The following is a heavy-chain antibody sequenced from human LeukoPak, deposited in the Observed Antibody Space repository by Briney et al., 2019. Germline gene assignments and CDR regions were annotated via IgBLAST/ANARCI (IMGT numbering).Heavy chain of an antibody. CDR1: GFTFSIDS. CDR3: ALYGRFFDLDY. D-gene: IGHD3-3*01. CDR2: ISSSSSYI. Sequence: PRGSLRLSCAHSGFTFSIDSLKWVRQAPGKGLEWVSSISSSSSYIYYADSVKGRFTISRDNAKNSLYLQMNSLRAEDTAVYYCALYGRFFDLDYWVQGALVSVSS. J-gene: IGHJ4*02. V-gene: IGHV3-21*01.